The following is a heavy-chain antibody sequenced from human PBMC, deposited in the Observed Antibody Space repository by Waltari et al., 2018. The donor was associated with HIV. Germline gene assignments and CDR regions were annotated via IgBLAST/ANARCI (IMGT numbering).Heavy chain of an antibody. CDR2: IYTSGST. CDR1: GGSISSGSHY. J-gene: IGHJ6*02. Sequence: QVQLQESGPGLVKPSQPLSLTCTVSGGSISSGSHYWSWIRQPAGKGLEWIGRIYTSGSTNYNPSLKSRVTISVDTSKNQFSLKLSSVTAADTAVYYCARVFWRNGMDVWGQGNTVTVSS. CDR3: ARVFWRNGMDV. D-gene: IGHD3-3*01. V-gene: IGHV4-61*02.